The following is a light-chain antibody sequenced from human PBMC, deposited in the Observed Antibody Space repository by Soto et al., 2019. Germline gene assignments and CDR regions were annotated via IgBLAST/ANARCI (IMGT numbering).Light chain of an antibody. Sequence: DIQMTQSPSSVSASVGDRVTITCRASQDISRWLAWYQQKPGKAPKLLIYGASGLQSGVPSRFGGSGSGTDFTLTISSLQPEDFGTYYCQQANNFPITFGQGTRLEIK. CDR1: QDISRW. V-gene: IGKV1-12*01. J-gene: IGKJ5*01. CDR2: GAS. CDR3: QQANNFPIT.